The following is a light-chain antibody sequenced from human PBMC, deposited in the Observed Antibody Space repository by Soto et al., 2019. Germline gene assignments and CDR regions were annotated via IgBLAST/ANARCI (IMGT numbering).Light chain of an antibody. CDR2: WAS. CDR1: QSLLQSDGNTY. V-gene: IGKV4-1*01. CDR3: HQYYSAPRT. Sequence: IVMTQTPLSLSVTPGQPASISCKSSQSLLQSDGNTYLAWYQQKPGQPPKLLIYWASIRESGVPDRFSGSGSGTDFTLTITSLQAEDVAVYYCHQYYSAPRTFGQGTKVDI. J-gene: IGKJ1*01.